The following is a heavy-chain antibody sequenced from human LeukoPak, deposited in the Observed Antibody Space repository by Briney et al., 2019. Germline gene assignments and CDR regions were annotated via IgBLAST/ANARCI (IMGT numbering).Heavy chain of an antibody. J-gene: IGHJ3*02. CDR2: IYHGGRT. CDR1: GGSISSGGYS. Sequence: SQTLTLTCAASGGSISSGGYSWSWIRQPPGQGLEWIGYIYHGGRTYYNPSLKSRVTISVDRSKNQFSLKLSSVTAADTAVYCCASGFTTVTRWPDAFDIWGQGTMVTVS. CDR3: ASGFTTVTRWPDAFDI. V-gene: IGHV4-30-2*01. D-gene: IGHD4-17*01.